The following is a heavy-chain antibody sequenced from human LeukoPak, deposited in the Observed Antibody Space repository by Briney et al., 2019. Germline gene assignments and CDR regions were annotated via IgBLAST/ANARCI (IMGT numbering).Heavy chain of an antibody. CDR2: ISGSGGST. Sequence: GESLRLSCAASGFTFSSYAMSWVRQAPGKGLEWVSAISGSGGSTYYADSVKGRFTISRDNSKNTLYLQMNSLRAEDTAVYYCAKDPAPLYCSSTSCYTILFDYWGQGTLVTVSS. D-gene: IGHD2-2*02. CDR1: GFTFSSYA. J-gene: IGHJ4*02. CDR3: AKDPAPLYCSSTSCYTILFDY. V-gene: IGHV3-23*01.